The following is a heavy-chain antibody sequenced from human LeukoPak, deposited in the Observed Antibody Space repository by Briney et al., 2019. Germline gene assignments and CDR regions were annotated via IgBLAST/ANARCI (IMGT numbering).Heavy chain of an antibody. J-gene: IGHJ3*02. Sequence: HPGGSLRLSCAASGFTFSSYGMHWVRQAPGKGLEWVAFIRYDGSNKYYADSVKGRFTISRDNSKNTLYLQMNSLRAEDTAVYYCARETSVAGLVEQGLRAFDIWGQGTMVTVSS. CDR1: GFTFSSYG. CDR3: ARETSVAGLVEQGLRAFDI. CDR2: IRYDGSNK. V-gene: IGHV3-30*02. D-gene: IGHD6-19*01.